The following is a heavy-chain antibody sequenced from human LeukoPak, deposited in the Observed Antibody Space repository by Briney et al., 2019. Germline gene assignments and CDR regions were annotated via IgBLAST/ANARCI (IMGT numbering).Heavy chain of an antibody. CDR3: ARDLVVISSGSLGFDY. D-gene: IGHD1-26*01. CDR1: GGSFSGYY. V-gene: IGHV4-34*01. J-gene: IGHJ4*02. Sequence: PSETLSLTCAVYGGSFSGYYWSWIRQPPGKGLEWIGEINHSGSTNYNPSLKSRVTISVDTSKNQFSLKLSSVTAADTAVYYCARDLVVISSGSLGFDYWGQGTLVTVSS. CDR2: INHSGST.